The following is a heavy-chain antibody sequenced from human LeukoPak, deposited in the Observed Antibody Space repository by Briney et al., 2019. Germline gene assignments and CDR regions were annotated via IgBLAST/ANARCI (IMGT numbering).Heavy chain of an antibody. CDR1: GFTFSYYY. D-gene: IGHD3-9*01. J-gene: IGHJ3*02. Sequence: GGSLRLSCAASGFTFSYYYMSWIRQAPGKGLEWVSYISSSGSTIYYADSVKGRFTISRDNAKNSLYLQMNSLRAEDTAVYYCASDFDWLYAFDIWGQGAMFTVSS. CDR3: ASDFDWLYAFDI. CDR2: ISSSGSTI. V-gene: IGHV3-11*01.